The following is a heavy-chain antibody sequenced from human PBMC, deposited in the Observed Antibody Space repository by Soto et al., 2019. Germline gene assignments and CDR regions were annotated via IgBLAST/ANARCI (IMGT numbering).Heavy chain of an antibody. V-gene: IGHV4-34*01. CDR3: ARGIRIAVT. D-gene: IGHD6-19*01. Sequence: SETLSLTCAVYGGSFSCYYWSWIRQPPGKGLEWIGEINHSGNTNYNPSLKSRVTISVDTSKNQFSLKLSSVIAADTAVYYCARGIRIAVTWGQGTLVTVSS. CDR1: GGSFSCYY. CDR2: INHSGNT. J-gene: IGHJ4*02.